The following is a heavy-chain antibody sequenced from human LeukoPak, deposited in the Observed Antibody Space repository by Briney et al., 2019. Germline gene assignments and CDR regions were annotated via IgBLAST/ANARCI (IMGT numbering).Heavy chain of an antibody. CDR3: AREDPHSSSLPH. Sequence: ASVKVSCKASGGTFSSYAISWVRQAPGQGLEWMGIINPSGGSTSYAQKFQGRVTMTRDTSTSTVYMELSSLRSEDTAVYYCAREDPHSSSLPHWGQGTLVTVSS. CDR1: GGTFSSYA. CDR2: INPSGGST. V-gene: IGHV1-46*01. J-gene: IGHJ4*02. D-gene: IGHD6-13*01.